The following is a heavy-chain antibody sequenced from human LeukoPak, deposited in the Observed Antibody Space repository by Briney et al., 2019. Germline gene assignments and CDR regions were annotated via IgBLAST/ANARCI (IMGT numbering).Heavy chain of an antibody. Sequence: GGSLRLSRAPSRFSFSSYKTNSVRQAPGKRLWWGSYIIMSGSTKYYADAVKGRLTITRDNAKNSLYLQMNSLRAEDTAVYYCARGASYYSRGAFALDIWGEGRMVTVFS. J-gene: IGHJ3*02. CDR1: RFSFSSYK. CDR2: IIMSGSTK. D-gene: IGHD3-10*01. CDR3: ARGASYYSRGAFALDI. V-gene: IGHV3-48*03.